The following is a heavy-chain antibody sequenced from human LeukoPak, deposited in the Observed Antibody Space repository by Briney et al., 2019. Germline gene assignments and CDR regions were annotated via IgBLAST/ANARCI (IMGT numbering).Heavy chain of an antibody. V-gene: IGHV3-30*02. D-gene: IGHD6-13*01. Sequence: PGGSLRLSRAASGFTFSSYGMHWVRQAPGKGLEWVAFIRYDGSNKYYADSVKGRFTISRDNAKNSLYLQMNSLRAEDTAVYYCARVVAAAGTVDWFDPWGQGTLVTVSS. CDR2: IRYDGSNK. CDR1: GFTFSSYG. CDR3: ARVVAAAGTVDWFDP. J-gene: IGHJ5*02.